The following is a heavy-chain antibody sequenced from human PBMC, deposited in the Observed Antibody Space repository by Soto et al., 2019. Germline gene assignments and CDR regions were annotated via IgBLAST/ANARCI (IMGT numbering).Heavy chain of an antibody. Sequence: QVQLVQSGAEVKKPGASVKVSCKASGYTFTSYAMHWVRQAPGQRLEWMGWINAGNGNTKYSQKFQGRVTITRDTSASTAYMELSSLRSEDTAVYYCASLVVGSQAGDYWGQGTLVNVSS. CDR1: GYTFTSYA. CDR3: ASLVVGSQAGDY. CDR2: INAGNGNT. V-gene: IGHV1-3*01. D-gene: IGHD2-2*01. J-gene: IGHJ4*02.